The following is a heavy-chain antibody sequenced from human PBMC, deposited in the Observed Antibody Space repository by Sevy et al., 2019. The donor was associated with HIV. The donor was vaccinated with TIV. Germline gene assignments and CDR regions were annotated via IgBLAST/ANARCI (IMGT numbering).Heavy chain of an antibody. V-gene: IGHV3-74*01. CDR3: ASGSGSYYAYYYGMDV. CDR2: INSDGSST. J-gene: IGHJ6*02. D-gene: IGHD1-26*01. Sequence: GGSLRLSCAVSGFTFSSYWMHWVRQAPGKGLVWVSRINSDGSSTSFADSVKGRFMISRDNAKNTLYLQMNSLRAEDTAVYYCASGSGSYYAYYYGMDVWGQGTTVTVSS. CDR1: GFTFSSYW.